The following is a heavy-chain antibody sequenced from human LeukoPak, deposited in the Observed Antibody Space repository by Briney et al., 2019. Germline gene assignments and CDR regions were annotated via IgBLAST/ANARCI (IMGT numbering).Heavy chain of an antibody. J-gene: IGHJ4*02. CDR3: ARDNDSRDPPHFDY. V-gene: IGHV1-18*01. D-gene: IGHD3-16*01. Sequence: ASVKVSCKASGYTFTSYGISWVRQAPGQGLERMGWISAYNGNTNYAQKLQGRVTMTTDTSTSTAYMELRSLRSDDTAVYYCARDNDSRDPPHFDYWGQGTLVTVSS. CDR2: ISAYNGNT. CDR1: GYTFTSYG.